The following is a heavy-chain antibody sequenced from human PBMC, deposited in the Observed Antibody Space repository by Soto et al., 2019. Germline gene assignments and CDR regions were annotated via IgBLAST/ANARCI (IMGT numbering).Heavy chain of an antibody. J-gene: IGHJ6*02. Sequence: SETLSLTCTVSGGSISSGDYYWSWIRQPPGKGLEWIGYIYYSGSTYYNPSLKSRVTISVDTSKNQFSLKLSSVTAADTAVYYCARDSSRYSSSWYNYYYGMDVWGQGTTVTVSS. CDR1: GGSISSGDYY. CDR2: IYYSGST. V-gene: IGHV4-30-4*01. CDR3: ARDSSRYSSSWYNYYYGMDV. D-gene: IGHD6-13*01.